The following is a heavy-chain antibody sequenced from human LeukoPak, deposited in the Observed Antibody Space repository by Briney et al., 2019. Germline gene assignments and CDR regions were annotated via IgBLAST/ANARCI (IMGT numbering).Heavy chain of an antibody. J-gene: IGHJ4*02. CDR3: ARIQGGYGSGNTCVDY. CDR1: GGSFSGYY. D-gene: IGHD3-10*01. CDR2: IYYSGST. V-gene: IGHV4-59*01. Sequence: PSETLSLTYAVYGGSFSGYYWSWIRQPPGKGLEWIGYIYYSGSTNYNPSLTSRVTISVDTSKNQFSLKLSSVTAADTAVYYCARIQGGYGSGNTCVDYWGQGTLVTVSS.